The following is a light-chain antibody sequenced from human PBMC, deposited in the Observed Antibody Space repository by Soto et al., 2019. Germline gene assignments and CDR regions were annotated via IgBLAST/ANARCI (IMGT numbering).Light chain of an antibody. Sequence: QSALTQPASVSGSPGQSITISCTGTSSDVGGYNYVSWYQQHPGKAPKLMIYDVSNQPSGVSNRFSGSKSGNTASLTISWLQAEDEGDYYLSSYTSSSTLHVFGTGTKLTV. CDR1: SSDVGGYNY. V-gene: IGLV2-14*01. CDR2: DVS. CDR3: SSYTSSSTLHV. J-gene: IGLJ1*01.